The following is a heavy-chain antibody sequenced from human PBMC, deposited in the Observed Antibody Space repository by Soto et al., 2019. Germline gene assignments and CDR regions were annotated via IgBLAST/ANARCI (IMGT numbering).Heavy chain of an antibody. D-gene: IGHD3-10*01. V-gene: IGHV3-49*04. CDR1: GFTFGDYA. CDR3: TSITMIRGVPT. CDR2: IRSKAYGGTT. Sequence: GGSLRLSCTASGFTFGDYAMSWVRQAPGKGLEWVGFIRSKAYGGTTEYAASVKGRFTISRDDSKSIAYLRMNSLKTEDTAVYYCTSITMIRGVPTWGQGTLVTVSS. J-gene: IGHJ5*02.